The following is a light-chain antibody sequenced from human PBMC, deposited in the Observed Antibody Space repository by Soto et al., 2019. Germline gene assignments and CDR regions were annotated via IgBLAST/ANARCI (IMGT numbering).Light chain of an antibody. CDR1: SSDVGDYDY. Sequence: QSALTQPASVSGSPGQSITISCTGTSSDVGDYDYVSWYQQYPGKAPKLMIYEVTYRPSGVSNRFSGSKSGNTASLTISGLQGEDEADYYCSSYTSSSSLWVFGGGTKLTVL. V-gene: IGLV2-14*01. J-gene: IGLJ3*02. CDR2: EVT. CDR3: SSYTSSSSLWV.